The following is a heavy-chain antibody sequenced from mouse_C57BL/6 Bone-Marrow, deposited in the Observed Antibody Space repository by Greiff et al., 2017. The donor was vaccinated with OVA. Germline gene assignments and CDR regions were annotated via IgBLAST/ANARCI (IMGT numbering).Heavy chain of an antibody. CDR3: ARGAQARPPEAY. CDR2: IYPNNGGN. J-gene: IGHJ3*01. D-gene: IGHD3-2*02. CDR1: GYTFTDYY. Sequence: VQLQQSGPELVKPGASVKMSCKASGYTFTDYYMHWVKQSHGKSLEWIGYIYPNNGGNGYNQKFKGKATLTVDESSSTAYMELRSLTSEDSAVYYCARGAQARPPEAYWGQGTLVTVSA. V-gene: IGHV1-34*01.